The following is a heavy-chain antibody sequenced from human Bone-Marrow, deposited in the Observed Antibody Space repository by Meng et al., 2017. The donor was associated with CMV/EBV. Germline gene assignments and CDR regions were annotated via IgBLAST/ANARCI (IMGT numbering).Heavy chain of an antibody. J-gene: IGHJ4*02. V-gene: IGHV1-18*01. CDR1: GYTFTSYG. D-gene: IGHD6-6*01. CDR3: ARVSGLVDCFDY. Sequence: CKTSGYTFTSYGISWVRQAPGQGLEWMGWISGYNGHTNYAQKFQGRVTMTTDTSTSTAYMELRSLRSDDTATYYCARVSGLVDCFDYWGQGTLVTVSS. CDR2: ISGYNGHT.